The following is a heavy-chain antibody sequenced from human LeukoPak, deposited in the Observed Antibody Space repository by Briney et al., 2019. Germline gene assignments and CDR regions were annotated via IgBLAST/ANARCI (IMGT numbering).Heavy chain of an antibody. J-gene: IGHJ4*02. CDR1: GRSISGDY. V-gene: IGHV4-59*01. D-gene: IGHD6-13*01. Sequence: PSETLSLTCTVSGRSISGDYWSWIRQSPGKGLEWIAYIHSSGSTSYNPSLKSRVTISVDTSKNEFSLELTSVNAADTAVYYCARDRPGGSSLDYWGQGTLVTVSS. CDR2: IHSSGST. CDR3: ARDRPGGSSLDY.